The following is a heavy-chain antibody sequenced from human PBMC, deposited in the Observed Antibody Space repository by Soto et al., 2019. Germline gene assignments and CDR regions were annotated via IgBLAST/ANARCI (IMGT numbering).Heavy chain of an antibody. CDR1: GFTFSSYA. J-gene: IGHJ6*02. CDR2: ISGSGGST. V-gene: IGHV3-23*01. Sequence: PGGSLRLSCAASGFTFSSYAMSWVRQAPGKGLEWVSAISGSGGSTYYADSVKGRFTISRDNSKNTLYLQMNSLRAEDTAVYYCAKLIGYYYYYGMDVWGQGTTVTVSS. CDR3: AKLIGYYYYYGMDV.